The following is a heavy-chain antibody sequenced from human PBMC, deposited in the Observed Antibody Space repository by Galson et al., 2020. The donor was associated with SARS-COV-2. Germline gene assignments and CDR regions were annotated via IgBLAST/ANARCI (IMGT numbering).Heavy chain of an antibody. Sequence: SETLSLTCTVSGGSISSYYWSWIRQPPGKGLEWNGYIYYSGSTNYNPSRKSRVTISVDTSKNQFSLKLSSVTAADTAVYYCARSPYYYYYYMDVWGKGTTVTVSS. CDR3: ARSPYYYYYYMDV. J-gene: IGHJ6*03. CDR2: IYYSGST. CDR1: GGSISSYY. V-gene: IGHV4-59*01.